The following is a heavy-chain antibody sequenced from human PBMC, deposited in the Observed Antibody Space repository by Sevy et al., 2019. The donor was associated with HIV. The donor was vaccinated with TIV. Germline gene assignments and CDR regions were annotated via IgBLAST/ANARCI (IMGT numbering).Heavy chain of an antibody. D-gene: IGHD6-13*01. CDR2: ISYDGSNK. CDR1: GFIFSSNA. V-gene: IGHV3-30*04. CDR3: ARVPGAVIAAGPYHFDY. J-gene: IGHJ4*02. Sequence: GGSLRLSCAASGFIFSSNAMHWVRQAPCKGLEWVSVISYDGSNKEYADSVKGRFTISRDNAKNTLYLQMNSPRPEDTAVYYCARVPGAVIAAGPYHFDYWGQGTLVTVSS.